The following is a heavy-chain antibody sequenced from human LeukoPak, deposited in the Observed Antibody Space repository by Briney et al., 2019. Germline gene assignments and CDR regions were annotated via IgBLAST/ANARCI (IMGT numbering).Heavy chain of an antibody. V-gene: IGHV7-4-1*02. CDR2: INTNTGNP. Sequence: ASVTVSCKASGYTFTNYAMNWMRQAPGQGLEWMGWINTNTGNPTYAQGFTGRFVSSLDTSVSTAYLQINSLKAYDTAVYYCARGDGYSPADYWGQGTLVTVSS. CDR1: GYTFTNYA. J-gene: IGHJ4*02. CDR3: ARGDGYSPADY. D-gene: IGHD5-24*01.